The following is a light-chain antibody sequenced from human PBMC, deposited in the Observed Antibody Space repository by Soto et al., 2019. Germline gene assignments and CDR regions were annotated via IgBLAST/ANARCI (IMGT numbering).Light chain of an antibody. CDR3: SSYTSSITYV. V-gene: IGLV2-14*01. CDR1: GSDVGGYDY. J-gene: IGLJ1*01. Sequence: QSALTQPASVSGSPGQSITISCTGTGSDVGGYDYVSWYQHHPGKAPKVMIYEVTNRPSGVSNRFSGSKSGNTASLTISGLLAEDEADYYCSSYTSSITYVFGPGTKVTVL. CDR2: EVT.